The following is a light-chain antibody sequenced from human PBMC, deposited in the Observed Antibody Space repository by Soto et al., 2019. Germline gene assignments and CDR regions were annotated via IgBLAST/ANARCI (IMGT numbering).Light chain of an antibody. J-gene: IGKJ1*01. CDR2: GAS. CDR3: QQYTNRPPWT. V-gene: IGKV3-15*01. CDR1: QSVSTN. Sequence: EIVMTQSPATLSGSPGERATLSCRASQSVSTNLAWYQQKPGQAPRLLIYGASTRATGIPARFSGSGSGTAFTLTVSSLQSDDFAVYCGQQYTNRPPWTFGQGTKV.